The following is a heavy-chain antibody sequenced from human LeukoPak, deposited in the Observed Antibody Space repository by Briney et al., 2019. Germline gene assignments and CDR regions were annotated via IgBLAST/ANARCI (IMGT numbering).Heavy chain of an antibody. D-gene: IGHD3-3*01. CDR3: ARGAHDFWSGPGGFDC. V-gene: IGHV1-18*01. J-gene: IGHJ4*02. Sequence: ASVKVSCKASGYTFTSYGISWVRQAPGQGLEWMGWISAYNGNTNYAQKLQGRVTMTTDTSTSTAYMELRSLRSDDTAVYYCARGAHDFWSGPGGFDCWGQGTLVTVSS. CDR2: ISAYNGNT. CDR1: GYTFTSYG.